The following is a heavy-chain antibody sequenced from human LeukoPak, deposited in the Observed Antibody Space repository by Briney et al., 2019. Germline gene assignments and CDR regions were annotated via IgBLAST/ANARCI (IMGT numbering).Heavy chain of an antibody. Sequence: ASVKVSCKASGYTFTSYGISWVRQAPGQGLEWMGWISAYNGNTNYAQKLQGRVTTTTDTSTSTAYMELRSLRSDDTAVYYCARDYCSSTSCYLGPYYYYGMDVWGQGTTVTVSS. CDR2: ISAYNGNT. CDR3: ARDYCSSTSCYLGPYYYYGMDV. D-gene: IGHD2-2*01. J-gene: IGHJ6*02. CDR1: GYTFTSYG. V-gene: IGHV1-18*01.